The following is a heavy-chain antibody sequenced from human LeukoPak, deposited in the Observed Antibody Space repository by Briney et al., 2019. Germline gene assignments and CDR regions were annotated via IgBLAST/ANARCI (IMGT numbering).Heavy chain of an antibody. J-gene: IGHJ4*02. CDR2: INQAGSEK. CDR3: AISWASQSSTW. D-gene: IGHD6-13*01. Sequence: GSLRLSCAASGITLSSYWMSWARQAPGKGLEWVANINQAGSEKYYVDSVKGRFTISRDNAKNSLYLQMNSLRAEDTAVYYCAISWASQSSTWWGQGTLVTVSS. CDR1: GITLSSYW. V-gene: IGHV3-7*01.